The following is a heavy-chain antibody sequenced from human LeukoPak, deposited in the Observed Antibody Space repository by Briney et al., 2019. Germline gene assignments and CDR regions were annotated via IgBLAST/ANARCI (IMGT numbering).Heavy chain of an antibody. CDR3: AQSPGYSSSWWSD. V-gene: IGHV1-69*04. Sequence: ASVKVSCKASGGIFSSYAISWVRQAPGQGREWMGRIIPILGIANYAQKFQGRVMITADKSTSTAYMELSSLRCEDTAVYYCAQSPGYSSSWWSDWGQGTLVTVSS. CDR2: IIPILGIA. CDR1: GGIFSSYA. D-gene: IGHD6-13*01. J-gene: IGHJ4*02.